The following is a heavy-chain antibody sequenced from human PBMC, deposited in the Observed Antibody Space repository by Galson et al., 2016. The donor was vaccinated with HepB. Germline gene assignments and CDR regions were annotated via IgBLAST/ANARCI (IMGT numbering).Heavy chain of an antibody. CDR3: ARMATTPYYFDC. D-gene: IGHD5-24*01. J-gene: IGHJ4*02. CDR2: ISSSTTYT. Sequence: SLRLSCAASGFTFSDYYMSWLRQAPGKGLEWVSYISSSTTYTNYAGSVKGRFTISRDNTKNSLYLQMNSLRAEDTAVYYCARMATTPYYFDCWGQGTLVTVSS. CDR1: GFTFSDYY. V-gene: IGHV3-11*06.